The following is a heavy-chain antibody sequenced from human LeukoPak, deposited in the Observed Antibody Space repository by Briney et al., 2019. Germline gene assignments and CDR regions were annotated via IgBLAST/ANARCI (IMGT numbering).Heavy chain of an antibody. V-gene: IGHV1-69*06. CDR2: IIPIFGTA. J-gene: IGHJ6*03. Sequence: ASVTVSCKASGGTFSSYAISWVRQAPGQGLEWMGGIIPIFGTANYAQKFQGRVTITADKSTSTAYMELSSLRSEDTAVYYCARDGFGRDGYNYRAGRYYYYYMDVWGKGTTVTVSS. D-gene: IGHD5-24*01. CDR1: GGTFSSYA. CDR3: ARDGFGRDGYNYRAGRYYYYYMDV.